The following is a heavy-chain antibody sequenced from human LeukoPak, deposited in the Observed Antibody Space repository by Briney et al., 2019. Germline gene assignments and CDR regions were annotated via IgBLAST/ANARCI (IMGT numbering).Heavy chain of an antibody. CDR2: INPNSGGT. Sequence: ASVKVSCKASGYTFTGYYMHWVRQAPGQGLEWMGRINPNSGGTNYAQKFQGRVTMTRDTSISTAYMELSRLRSDDTAVYYCARDSKDDYVWGSYRYSFDYRGQGTLVTVSS. J-gene: IGHJ4*02. CDR3: ARDSKDDYVWGSYRYSFDY. D-gene: IGHD3-16*02. CDR1: GYTFTGYY. V-gene: IGHV1-2*06.